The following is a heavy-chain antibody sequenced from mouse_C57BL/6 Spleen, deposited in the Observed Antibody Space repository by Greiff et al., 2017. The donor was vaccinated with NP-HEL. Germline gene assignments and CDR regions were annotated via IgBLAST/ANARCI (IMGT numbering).Heavy chain of an antibody. CDR1: GYTFTDYE. Sequence: VKLVESGAELVRPGASVTLSCKASGYTFTDYEMHWVKQTPVHGLEWIGAIDPETGGTAYNQKFKGKAILTADKSSSTAYMELRSLTSEDSAVYYCTRRDYDYYWGQGTTLTVSS. CDR3: TRRDYDYY. D-gene: IGHD2-4*01. V-gene: IGHV1-15*01. CDR2: IDPETGGT. J-gene: IGHJ2*01.